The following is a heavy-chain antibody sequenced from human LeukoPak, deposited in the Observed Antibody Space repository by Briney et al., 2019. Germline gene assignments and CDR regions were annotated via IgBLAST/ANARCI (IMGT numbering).Heavy chain of an antibody. CDR1: GFTFSTYG. D-gene: IGHD3-22*01. V-gene: IGHV3-48*01. J-gene: IGHJ4*02. CDR3: ARDSDPYSDGYYKASMDY. Sequence: GGSLRLSCTASGFTFSTYGMNWVRQAPGKGLEWVSYISGRTTTMYYADSVKGRFTISRDNAENSLFLQMNSLTAEDTAVYYCARDSDPYSDGYYKASMDYWGQGTLVTVSS. CDR2: ISGRTTTM.